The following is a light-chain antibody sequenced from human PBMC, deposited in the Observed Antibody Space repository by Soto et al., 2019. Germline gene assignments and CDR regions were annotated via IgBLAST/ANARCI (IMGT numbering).Light chain of an antibody. CDR1: NSNIGNQY. V-gene: IGLV1-51*01. J-gene: IGLJ3*02. Sequence: QSVLTQPPSVSAAPGQKVSISCSGSNSNIGNQYVSWYQHLPGAAPKLLIYDNNERPSGIPDRFSGSKSGTSATLDITGLQTGDEAAYYCGTWDNSLSAWVFGGGTKVTVL. CDR3: GTWDNSLSAWV. CDR2: DNN.